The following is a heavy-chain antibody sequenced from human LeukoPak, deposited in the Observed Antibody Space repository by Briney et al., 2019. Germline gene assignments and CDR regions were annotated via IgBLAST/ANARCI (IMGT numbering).Heavy chain of an antibody. CDR3: ARHCSSTSCYSGFDY. Sequence: ASVKVSCTASGYTFTSYDINWVRQATGQGLEWMGWMNPNSGNTGYAQKFQGRVTMTRNTSISTAYMELSSLRSEDTAVYYCARHCSSTSCYSGFDYWGQGTLVTVSS. V-gene: IGHV1-8*01. CDR1: GYTFTSYD. D-gene: IGHD2-2*01. CDR2: MNPNSGNT. J-gene: IGHJ4*02.